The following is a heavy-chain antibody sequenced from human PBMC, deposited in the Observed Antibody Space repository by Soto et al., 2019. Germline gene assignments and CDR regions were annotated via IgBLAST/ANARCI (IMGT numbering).Heavy chain of an antibody. D-gene: IGHD3-10*01. CDR2: ISSSSSTI. Sequence: GGSLRLSCAASGFTFSSYSMNWVRQAPGKGLEWVSYISSSSSTIYYADSVKGRFTISRDNAKNSLYLQMNSLRDEDTAGYYCARAPLTMVRGVISPFDYWGQGTLVTVSS. V-gene: IGHV3-48*02. CDR1: GFTFSSYS. J-gene: IGHJ4*02. CDR3: ARAPLTMVRGVISPFDY.